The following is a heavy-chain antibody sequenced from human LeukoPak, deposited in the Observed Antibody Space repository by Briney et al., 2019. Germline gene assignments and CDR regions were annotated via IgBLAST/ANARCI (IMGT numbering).Heavy chain of an antibody. V-gene: IGHV4-59*01. CDR3: ASFSGSYFFDY. CDR1: GASISDYF. J-gene: IGHJ4*02. D-gene: IGHD1-26*01. Sequence: SETLSLTCTISGASISDYFWSWIRQPPGKGLEWIGYVFYSGSTTYNPSLNSRVAISIDTSRSKFSLRLSSVTAADTAVYYCASFSGSYFFDYWGPGTLVTVSS. CDR2: VFYSGST.